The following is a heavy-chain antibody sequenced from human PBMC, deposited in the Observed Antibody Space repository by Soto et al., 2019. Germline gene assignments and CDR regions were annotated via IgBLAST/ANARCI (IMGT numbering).Heavy chain of an antibody. D-gene: IGHD6-6*01. CDR3: ATGFANLEYSSFPPDY. CDR2: FDPEDGET. Sequence: ASVKVSCKVSGYTLTELSMHWVRQAPGKGLEWMGGFDPEDGETIYAQKFQGRVTMTEDTSTDTAYMELSSLRSEDTAVYYCATGFANLEYSSFPPDYWGQGTLVTVSS. CDR1: GYTLTELS. V-gene: IGHV1-24*01. J-gene: IGHJ4*02.